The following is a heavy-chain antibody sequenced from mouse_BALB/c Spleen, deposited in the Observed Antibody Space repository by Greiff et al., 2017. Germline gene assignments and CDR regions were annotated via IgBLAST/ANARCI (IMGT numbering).Heavy chain of an antibody. CDR2: IYPGGGYT. D-gene: IGHD2-14*01. V-gene: IGHV1-63*02. CDR3: ARGGYERYFDY. J-gene: IGHJ2*01. CDR1: GYTFTNYW. Sequence: QVQLKESGAELVRPGTSVKISCKASGYTFTNYWLGWVKQRPGHGLEWIGDIYPGGGYTNYNEKFKGKATLTADTSSSTAYMQLSSLTSEDSAVYFCARGGYERYFDYWGQGTTLTVSS.